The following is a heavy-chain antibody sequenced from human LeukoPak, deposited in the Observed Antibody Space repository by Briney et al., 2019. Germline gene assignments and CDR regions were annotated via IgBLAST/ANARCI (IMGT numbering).Heavy chain of an antibody. CDR1: GFTFNDYS. CDR3: AKVRCSSTSCPGY. J-gene: IGHJ4*02. D-gene: IGHD2-2*01. CDR2: ISTSGSYI. Sequence: GSLRLSCAASGFTFNDYSLNWVRQAPGKGLEWVSSISTSGSYIYYAASVKGRFTISRDNAKKSLYLQMNSLRAEDTAVYYCAKVRCSSTSCPGYWGQGTLVTVSS. V-gene: IGHV3-21*04.